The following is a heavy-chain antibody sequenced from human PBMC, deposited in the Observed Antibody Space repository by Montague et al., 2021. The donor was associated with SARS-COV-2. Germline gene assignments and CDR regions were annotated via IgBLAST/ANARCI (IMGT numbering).Heavy chain of an antibody. CDR3: ARGADYDFWSGYLRYKWFDP. J-gene: IGHJ5*02. V-gene: IGHV4-34*01. D-gene: IGHD3-3*01. Sequence: SETLSLTCAVSGGSLSGYYWAWFLQTPGKRLQWIGEINHSGNTKYNPSLKSRLTISVDTSKKQFSLKLSSVTTADAAVYYCARGADYDFWSGYLRYKWFDPWGLGTPVTVSS. CDR1: GGSLSGYY. CDR2: INHSGNT.